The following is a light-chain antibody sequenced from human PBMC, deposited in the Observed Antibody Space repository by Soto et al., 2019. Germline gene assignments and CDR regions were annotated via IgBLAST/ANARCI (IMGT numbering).Light chain of an antibody. V-gene: IGLV4-69*01. CDR2: LNSDGSH. Sequence: QLVLTQSPSASASLGASVKLTCTLSSWHSSYAIAWHQQQPEKGPRYLMKLNSDGSHSKGDGIPDRFSGSSSGAERYLTISSLQSEDESDYDCQTWGTGIAVFGGGTKLTVL. CDR3: QTWGTGIAV. J-gene: IGLJ2*01. CDR1: SWHSSYA.